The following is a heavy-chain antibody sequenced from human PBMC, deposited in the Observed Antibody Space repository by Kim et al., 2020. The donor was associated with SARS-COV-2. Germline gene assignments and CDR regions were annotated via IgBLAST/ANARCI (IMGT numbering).Heavy chain of an antibody. D-gene: IGHD3-10*01. CDR2: IYYSGST. CDR3: ARLMVRGVTHLYYYYYGVDV. Sequence: SETLSLTCTVSGGSISSYYWSWIRQPPGKGLEWIGYIYYSGSTNYNPSLKSRVTISVDTSKNHFSLKLSSVTAADTAVYYCARLMVRGVTHLYYYYYGVDVWGQGTTVTVSS. J-gene: IGHJ6*02. CDR1: GGSISSYY. V-gene: IGHV4-59*08.